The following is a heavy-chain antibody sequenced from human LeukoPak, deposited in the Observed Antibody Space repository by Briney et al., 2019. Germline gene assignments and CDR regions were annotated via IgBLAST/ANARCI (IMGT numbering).Heavy chain of an antibody. CDR1: GFTFSSYG. D-gene: IGHD6-19*01. J-gene: IGHJ4*02. CDR2: ISGSGGST. CDR3: AKGGSSGWPVRHFDY. V-gene: IGHV3-23*01. Sequence: GGSLRLSCAASGFTFSSYGMSWVRQAPGRGLEWVSAISGSGGSTYYADSVKGRFTISRDNSKNTLYLQMNSLRAEDTAVYYCAKGGSSGWPVRHFDYWGQGTLVTVSS.